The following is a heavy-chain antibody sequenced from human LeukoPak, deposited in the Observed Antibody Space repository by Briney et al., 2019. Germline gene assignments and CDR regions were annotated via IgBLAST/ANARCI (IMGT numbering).Heavy chain of an antibody. CDR3: ARDRAHRYYYYGMDV. Sequence: ASVKVSCKASVYTLTSYWMSWVRQAPGEGLEWIGWLSAYNVNTNYSQKLQGRVTMTTDTATSTAYMDLRSLRADATAVYFCARDRAHRYYYYGMDVWGKGTTVTVSS. CDR1: VYTLTSYW. CDR2: LSAYNVNT. J-gene: IGHJ6*04. V-gene: IGHV1-18*04.